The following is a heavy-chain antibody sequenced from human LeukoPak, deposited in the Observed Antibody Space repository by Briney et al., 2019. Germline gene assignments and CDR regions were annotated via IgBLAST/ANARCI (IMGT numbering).Heavy chain of an antibody. V-gene: IGHV3-23*01. CDR3: AKPPYRNGWYV. CDR2: ISGSGGST. Sequence: GGSLRLSCAASGFTFSDYYMSWIRQAPGKGLEWVSAISGSGGSTYYADSVKGRFTISRDNSKNTLYLQMNSLRAEDTAVYYCAKPPYRNGWYVWGQGALVTVSS. J-gene: IGHJ4*02. CDR1: GFTFSDYY. D-gene: IGHD6-19*01.